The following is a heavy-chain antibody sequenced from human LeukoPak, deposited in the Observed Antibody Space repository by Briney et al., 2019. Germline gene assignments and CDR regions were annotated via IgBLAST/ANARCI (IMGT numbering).Heavy chain of an antibody. J-gene: IGHJ4*02. CDR1: GFTFTSYS. Sequence: GGSLRLSCAASGFTFTSYSMNWVRQAPGKGLEWVSSISSSGTYIYYADSVKGRFTISSDNAKNSLYLQMNSLRAEDTAVYYCARGGYGWTFNQWGQGTLVSVSS. D-gene: IGHD2/OR15-2a*01. CDR2: ISSSGTYI. CDR3: ARGGYGWTFNQ. V-gene: IGHV3-21*01.